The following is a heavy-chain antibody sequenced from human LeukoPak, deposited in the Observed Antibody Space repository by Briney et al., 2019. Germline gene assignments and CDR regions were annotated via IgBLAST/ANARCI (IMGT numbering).Heavy chain of an antibody. J-gene: IGHJ4*02. CDR3: ARQTGSGLFILP. CDR1: GVSISSSNSY. D-gene: IGHD3/OR15-3a*01. V-gene: IGHV4-39*01. Sequence: SETLSLTCTVSGVSISSSNSYWGWIRQPPGKGLEWIGSIYYSGNTYYNASLKSQVSISIDASKNRFSLKLTSVTAADTAVYYCARQTGSGLFILPGGQGTLVTVSS. CDR2: IYYSGNT.